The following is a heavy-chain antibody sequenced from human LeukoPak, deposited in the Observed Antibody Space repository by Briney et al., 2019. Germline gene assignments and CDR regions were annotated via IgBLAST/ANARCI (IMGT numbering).Heavy chain of an antibody. V-gene: IGHV3-20*01. J-gene: IGHJ5*02. CDR2: IDGNGLNT. D-gene: IGHD6-13*01. Sequence: GGSLRLSCAASGFRFDDYGMTWVRQGPGKRLEWVSSIDGNGLNTGHSDPVKSRLTMSRDNAKNSLHLQMNNLSAEDTALYVCARREAAAGDYLDLWGQGTLVTVSS. CDR3: ARREAAAGDYLDL. CDR1: GFRFDDYG.